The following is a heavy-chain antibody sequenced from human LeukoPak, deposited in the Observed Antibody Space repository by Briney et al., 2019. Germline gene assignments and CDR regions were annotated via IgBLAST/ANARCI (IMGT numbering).Heavy chain of an antibody. V-gene: IGHV3-21*01. Sequence: GGSLRLSCAASGYTFSNYWMHWVRQAPGKGLEWVSSISSSSSYIYYADSVKGRFTISRDNAKNSLYLQMNSLRAEDTAVYYCARDAPSYYYGSGSYDPYGMDVWGQGTTVTVSS. D-gene: IGHD3-10*01. CDR3: ARDAPSYYYGSGSYDPYGMDV. CDR2: ISSSSSYI. J-gene: IGHJ6*02. CDR1: GYTFSNYW.